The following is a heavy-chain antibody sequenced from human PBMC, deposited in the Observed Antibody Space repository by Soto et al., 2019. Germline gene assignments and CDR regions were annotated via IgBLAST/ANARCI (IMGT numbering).Heavy chain of an antibody. J-gene: IGHJ2*01. CDR1: GYTYTIYD. V-gene: IGHV1-8*01. D-gene: IGHD1-26*01. Sequence: ASVTGSCKASGYTYTIYDINWVRQATGQGLEWMGWMNPNSGNTGYAQKFQGRVTMTRNTSISTAYMELSSLRSEDTAVYYCARVEVGATYWYFDLWGRGTLVTVSS. CDR2: MNPNSGNT. CDR3: ARVEVGATYWYFDL.